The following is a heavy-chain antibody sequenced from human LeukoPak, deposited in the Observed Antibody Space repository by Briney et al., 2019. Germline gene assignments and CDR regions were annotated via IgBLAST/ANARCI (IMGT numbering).Heavy chain of an antibody. J-gene: IGHJ3*02. CDR1: RGSISSNY. CDR3: ARDNGMATIEGAFDI. CDR2: MHYSGST. V-gene: IGHV4-59*01. D-gene: IGHD5-24*01. Sequence: NSSETLSLTCPVSRGSISSNYWGWIRQPPGKGLEWIGYMHYSGSTNYSPSLKSRVTISVDMSKNQFSLKLSAVTAADTAVYYCARDNGMATIEGAFDIWGQGTMVTVSS.